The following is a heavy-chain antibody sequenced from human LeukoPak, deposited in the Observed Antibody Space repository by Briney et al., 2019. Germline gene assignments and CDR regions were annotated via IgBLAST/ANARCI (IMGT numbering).Heavy chain of an antibody. J-gene: IGHJ4*02. CDR1: GFTFSSYA. Sequence: GGSLRLPCAASGFTFSSYAMSWVRQAPGKGLEWVSAISGSGGSTYYADSVKGRFTISRDNSKNTLYLQMNSLRAEDTAVYYCAKAVRWLLNNFDYWGQGTLVTVSS. D-gene: IGHD3-22*01. CDR2: ISGSGGST. V-gene: IGHV3-23*01. CDR3: AKAVRWLLNNFDY.